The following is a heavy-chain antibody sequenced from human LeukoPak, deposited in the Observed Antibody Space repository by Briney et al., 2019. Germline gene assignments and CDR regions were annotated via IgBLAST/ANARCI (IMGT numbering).Heavy chain of an antibody. CDR1: GGTFSSSG. D-gene: IGHD4-23*01. V-gene: IGHV1-69*05. Sequence: ASVKVSCKVSGGTFSSSGISWVRQAPGQGLEWMGGIIPIFGTANYAQKFQGRVTITTDESTSTAYMELSSLRSEDTAVYYCARGHKSVVTPYYYYYYMDVWGKGTTVTVSS. CDR2: IIPIFGTA. J-gene: IGHJ6*03. CDR3: ARGHKSVVTPYYYYYYMDV.